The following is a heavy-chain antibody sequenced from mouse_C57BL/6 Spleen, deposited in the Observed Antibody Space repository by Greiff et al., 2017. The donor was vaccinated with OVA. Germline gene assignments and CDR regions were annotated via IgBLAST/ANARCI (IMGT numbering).Heavy chain of an antibody. D-gene: IGHD1-1*01. J-gene: IGHJ4*01. CDR2: IHPNSGST. Sequence: VQLQQPGAELVKPGASVKLSCKASGYTFTSYWMHWVKQRPGQGLEWIGMIHPNSGSTNYNEKFKSKATLTVDKSSSTAYMQLSSLTSEDSAVYYCARYYGSSYGYYAMDYWGQGTSVTVSS. V-gene: IGHV1-64*01. CDR3: ARYYGSSYGYYAMDY. CDR1: GYTFTSYW.